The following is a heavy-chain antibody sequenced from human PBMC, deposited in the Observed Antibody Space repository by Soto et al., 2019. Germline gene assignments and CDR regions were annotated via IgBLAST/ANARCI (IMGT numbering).Heavy chain of an antibody. D-gene: IGHD6-13*01. Sequence: QVPLVESGGGVVQPGRSLRLSCAASGFTFSSYAMHWVRQAPGKGLEWVAVISYDGSNKYYADSVKGRFTISRDNSKNTLYLQMNSLRAEDTAVYYCARVAAYSSSWGLFGAFDIWGQGTMVTVSS. CDR2: ISYDGSNK. CDR3: ARVAAYSSSWGLFGAFDI. J-gene: IGHJ3*02. CDR1: GFTFSSYA. V-gene: IGHV3-30-3*01.